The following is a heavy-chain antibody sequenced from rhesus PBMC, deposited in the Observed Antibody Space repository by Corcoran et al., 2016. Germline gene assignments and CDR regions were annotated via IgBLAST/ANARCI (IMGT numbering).Heavy chain of an antibody. J-gene: IGHJ4*01. CDR2: IYGGSGST. D-gene: IGHD4-35*01. V-gene: IGHV4S18*01. CDR1: GGSISESYR. CDR3: ARYGNYRFDY. Sequence: QVQLQESGPGMVKPSETLFLTCAVAGGSISESYRWSWIRQPPGKGLEWIGYIYGGSGSTSYNPSLKRRVTISTDTSKNQFSLKLSSVTAADTAVYYCARYGNYRFDYWGQGVLVTVSS.